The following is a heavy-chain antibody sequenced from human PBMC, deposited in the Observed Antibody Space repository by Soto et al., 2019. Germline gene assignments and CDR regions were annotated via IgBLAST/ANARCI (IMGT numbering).Heavy chain of an antibody. CDR1: GGSISSSNW. CDR2: IYHSGST. Sequence: QVQLQESGPGLVKPSGTLSLTCAVSGGSISSSNWWSWVRQPPGKGLEWIGEIYHSGSTNYNPSLTSRVTISVDKSKTLLFLQLSSVPAADTAVYYCARVSGSYYYGMDVWGQGTTVTVSS. CDR3: ARVSGSYYYGMDV. V-gene: IGHV4-4*02. D-gene: IGHD1-26*01. J-gene: IGHJ6*02.